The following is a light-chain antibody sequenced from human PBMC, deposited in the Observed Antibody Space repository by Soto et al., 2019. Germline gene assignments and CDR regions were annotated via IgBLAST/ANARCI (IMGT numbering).Light chain of an antibody. CDR2: VAS. CDR3: QQYGTSPFT. Sequence: EIVLTQSPGTLSLSPGERATLSCRASQSVRSSYLAWYQQKPGQAPRLLIYVASSRATGIPDRFSGSGSGIDFTLTISRLELEDFAVYYCQQYGTSPFTFGPGTKVDIK. CDR1: QSVRSSY. V-gene: IGKV3-20*01. J-gene: IGKJ3*01.